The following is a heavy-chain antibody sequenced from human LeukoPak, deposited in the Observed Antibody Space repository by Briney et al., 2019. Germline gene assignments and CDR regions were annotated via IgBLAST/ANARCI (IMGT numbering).Heavy chain of an antibody. CDR1: GLTFKNYV. J-gene: IGHJ4*02. Sequence: GGSLRLSCAASGLTFKNYVMSWVRQAPGGGLEWVSAVGGSGDTTYYADSVKGRFTISRDNLKNTLYLQMNDLRAEDTAVYYCAKDHTWEPTPQYFNYWGQGTLVTVSS. V-gene: IGHV3-23*01. CDR3: AKDHTWEPTPQYFNY. CDR2: VGGSGDTT. D-gene: IGHD1-14*01.